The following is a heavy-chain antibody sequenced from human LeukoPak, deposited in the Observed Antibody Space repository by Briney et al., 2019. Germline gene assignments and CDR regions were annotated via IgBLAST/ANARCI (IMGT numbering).Heavy chain of an antibody. Sequence: SETLSLTCTVSGGSISSSSYYWGWIRQPPGKGLEWIGSIYYSGSTYYNPSLKSRVTISVDTSKNQFSLKLSSVTAADTAVYYCARRIRGVIITGAFDIWGQGTMVTVSS. D-gene: IGHD3-10*01. CDR2: IYYSGST. V-gene: IGHV4-39*07. CDR3: ARRIRGVIITGAFDI. J-gene: IGHJ3*02. CDR1: GGSISSSSYY.